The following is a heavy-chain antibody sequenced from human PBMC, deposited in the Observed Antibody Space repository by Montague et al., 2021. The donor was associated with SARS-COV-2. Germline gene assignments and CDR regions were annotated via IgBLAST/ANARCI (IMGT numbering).Heavy chain of an antibody. J-gene: IGHJ5*02. CDR2: IFPGGIT. Sequence: TLSLTCSVSGGSISNGSYPWSWIRQPPGKGLEWIGYIFPGGITYYNASLQSRGTISIDNSMNQLSLRLTSITAADTAVYFCARGGADFGDYGWLDPWGQGILVTVS. V-gene: IGHV4-30-2*01. CDR3: ARGGADFGDYGWLDP. CDR1: GGSISNGSYP. D-gene: IGHD4-17*01.